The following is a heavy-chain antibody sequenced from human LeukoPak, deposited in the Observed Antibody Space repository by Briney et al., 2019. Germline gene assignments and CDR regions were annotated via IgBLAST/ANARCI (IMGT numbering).Heavy chain of an antibody. CDR3: AKDLEWLGLDAFDI. CDR2: TSYDGSNE. Sequence: SGGSLRLSCAASGFTFSHYAMHWLRQTPGKGLEWVAVTSYDGSNEYYSDSVKDRFTISRDNSRNTLDLQMNGLRNEDTAVYYCAKDLEWLGLDAFDIWGQGTMVTVSS. V-gene: IGHV3-30-3*01. CDR1: GFTFSHYA. J-gene: IGHJ3*02. D-gene: IGHD5-12*01.